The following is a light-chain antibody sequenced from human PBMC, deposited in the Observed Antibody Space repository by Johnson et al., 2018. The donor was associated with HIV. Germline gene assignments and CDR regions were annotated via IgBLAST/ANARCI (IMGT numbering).Light chain of an antibody. CDR2: ENH. CDR3: GTWDTSLSASYG. CDR1: SSNIGNNY. J-gene: IGLJ1*01. Sequence: SVLTQPPSVSAAPGQKVTISCSGSSSNIGNNYVSWYQQLPGTAPRLLVYENHRRPSGIPDRFSGSKSGTSATLDITGLQTGDEADYYCGTWDTSLSASYGFGTGTKVTVL. V-gene: IGLV1-51*02.